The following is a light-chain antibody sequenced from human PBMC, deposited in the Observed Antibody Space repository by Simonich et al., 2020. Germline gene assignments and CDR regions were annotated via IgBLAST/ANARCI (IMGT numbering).Light chain of an antibody. J-gene: IGKJ3*01. Sequence: DIQMTQSPSTLSASVGDRVTITCRASQSISSWLAWYQQKPGKAPKLLIYKASSLESGVPSRFSGSGSGTEVTLTISSLQPDDFATYYCQQYNSYSPSYTFGPGTKVDIK. V-gene: IGKV1-5*03. CDR3: QQYNSYSPSYT. CDR1: QSISSW. CDR2: KAS.